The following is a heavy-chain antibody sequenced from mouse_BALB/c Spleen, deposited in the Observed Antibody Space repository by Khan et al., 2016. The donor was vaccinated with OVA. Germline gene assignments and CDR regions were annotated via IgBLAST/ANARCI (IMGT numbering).Heavy chain of an antibody. D-gene: IGHD2-3*01. CDR3: ARFYDSYDAMDY. V-gene: IGHV2-9*02. J-gene: IGHJ4*01. CDR1: GFSLISYG. CDR2: IWAGGST. Sequence: VQLQESGPGLVAPAQTLSITCTVSGFSLISYGVNWVRQPPGKGLEWLGVIWAGGSTNYNSALMSSLSIRTDNSKSQVFLNMNSLQTDDTAMDYWARFYDSYDAMDYWGQGTTVTVSS.